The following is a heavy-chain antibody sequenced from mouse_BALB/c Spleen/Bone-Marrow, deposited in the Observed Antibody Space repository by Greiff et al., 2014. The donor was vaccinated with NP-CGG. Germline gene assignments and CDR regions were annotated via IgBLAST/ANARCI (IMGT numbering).Heavy chain of an antibody. Sequence: VQLQQSGAELVKPGASVKLSCKASGYTFTSYYMYWVKQRPGQGLEWIGEINPSNGGTNFNEKFKSKATLTVAKSSSTAYMQLSSLTSEDSVVYDCTRYDNYSFDYWGQGTTLTVSS. CDR3: TRYDNYSFDY. D-gene: IGHD2-1*01. CDR2: INPSNGGT. CDR1: GYTFTSYY. V-gene: IGHV1S81*02. J-gene: IGHJ2*01.